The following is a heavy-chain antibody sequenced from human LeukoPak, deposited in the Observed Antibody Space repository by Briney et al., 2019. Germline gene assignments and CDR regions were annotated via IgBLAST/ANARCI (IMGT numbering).Heavy chain of an antibody. J-gene: IGHJ6*02. CDR3: ARDGYYYDSSGDYYYYGMDV. V-gene: IGHV4-4*07. CDR2: IYTSGST. Sequence: AETLSLTCTVSGGSISSYYWSWIRQPAGKGLEWIGRIYTSGSTNYNPSLKSRVPMSVDTSKNQFSMKLSSVTAADTAVYYCARDGYYYDSSGDYYYYGMDVWGQGTTVTVSS. D-gene: IGHD3-22*01. CDR1: GGSISSYY.